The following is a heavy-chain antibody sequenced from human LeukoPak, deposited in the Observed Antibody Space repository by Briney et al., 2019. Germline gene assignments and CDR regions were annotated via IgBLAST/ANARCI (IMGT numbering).Heavy chain of an antibody. V-gene: IGHV4-39*01. CDR3: ARNVSRGEPGGAFDI. J-gene: IGHJ3*02. Sequence: SETLSLTCTVSGGAISGRRDYWGWIRQPPGKGLEWIASIYYSGSTHHNPSLKSRVTISVDTSRNQFSLELRTATAADSAIYYCARNVSRGEPGGAFDIWGQGTMVTVSS. D-gene: IGHD3-16*01. CDR2: IYYSGST. CDR1: GGAISGRRDY.